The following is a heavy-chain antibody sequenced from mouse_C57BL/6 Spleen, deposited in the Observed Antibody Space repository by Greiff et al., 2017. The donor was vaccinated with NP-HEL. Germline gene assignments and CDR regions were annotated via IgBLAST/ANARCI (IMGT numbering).Heavy chain of an antibody. CDR1: GFTFSSYG. CDR2: ISSGGSYT. J-gene: IGHJ4*01. V-gene: IGHV5-6*01. Sequence: EVQGVESGGDLVKPGGSLKLSCAASGFTFSSYGMSWVRQTPDKRLEWVATISSGGSYTYYPDSVKGRFTISRDNAKNTLYLQMSSLKSEDTAMYYCARRGTTVVDYAMDYWGQGTSVTVSS. D-gene: IGHD1-1*01. CDR3: ARRGTTVVDYAMDY.